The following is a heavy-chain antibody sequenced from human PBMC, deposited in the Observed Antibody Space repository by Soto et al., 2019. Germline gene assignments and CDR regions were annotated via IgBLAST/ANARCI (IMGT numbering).Heavy chain of an antibody. CDR2: ISGSSRYT. V-gene: IGHV3-11*05. CDR3: AKVVGTTASQFDP. J-gene: IGHJ5*01. CDR1: GFAFSDYF. D-gene: IGHD4-17*01. Sequence: QVRLVESGGGLVKPGGSLRLSCEASGFAFSDYFMAWIRQSPGKGLEWLSYISGSSRYTNYADSVKDRFTISRDNAKRSLYLQMNSLTADDTAVYYCAKVVGTTASQFDPWGKGTLVTVSS.